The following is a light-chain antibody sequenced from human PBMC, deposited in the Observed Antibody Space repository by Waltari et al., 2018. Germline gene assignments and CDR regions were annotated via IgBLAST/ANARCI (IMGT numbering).Light chain of an antibody. J-gene: IGLJ3*02. CDR2: GNT. V-gene: IGLV1-40*01. Sequence: QPVLTQPPSMSGAPGQKVTLPCTGGSSNFGAGYDVHWYQQFPVAAPKLLIFGNTNRASGVPGRFSGSKSGTSASLAIAGLQSEDEAVYYCQSFDSSLSASVFGGGTKLTVL. CDR3: QSFDSSLSASV. CDR1: SSNFGAGYD.